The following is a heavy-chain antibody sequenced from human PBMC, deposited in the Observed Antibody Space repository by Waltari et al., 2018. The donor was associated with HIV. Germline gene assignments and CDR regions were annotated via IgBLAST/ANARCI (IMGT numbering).Heavy chain of an antibody. Sequence: QVQLVESGGGVVQPGRSLRLSCAASGFTFSSYGMHWVRQAPGKGLEWVAVIWYDGSNKYDADSVKGRFTISRDNSKNTLYLQMNSLRAEDTAVYYCARDVGSYYDSSGYYLYWGQGTLVTVSS. J-gene: IGHJ4*02. D-gene: IGHD3-22*01. CDR1: GFTFSSYG. V-gene: IGHV3-33*01. CDR3: ARDVGSYYDSSGYYLY. CDR2: IWYDGSNK.